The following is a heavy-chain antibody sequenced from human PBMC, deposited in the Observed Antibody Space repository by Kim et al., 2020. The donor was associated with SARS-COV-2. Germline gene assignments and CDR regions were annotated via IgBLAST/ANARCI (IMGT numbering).Heavy chain of an antibody. V-gene: IGHV1-2*02. CDR1: RDVFNGYY. Sequence: ASVKVSCKTSRDVFNGYYMHWLRQTPGQGPEWMGWIATDTGDINYPQEFQGRVTLTRDSSINTVYMELRDLRPDDTAVYYCARDRLHGGSYHDRGWFDPGAREHWSPSP. J-gene: IGHJ5*02. CDR3: ARDRLHGGSYHDRGWFDP. D-gene: IGHD1-26*01. CDR2: IATDTGDI.